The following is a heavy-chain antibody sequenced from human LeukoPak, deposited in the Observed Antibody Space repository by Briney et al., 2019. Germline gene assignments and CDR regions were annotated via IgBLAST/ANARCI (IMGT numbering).Heavy chain of an antibody. CDR3: ARVLGDYYDGSGPSLY. J-gene: IGHJ4*02. V-gene: IGHV3-21*01. CDR2: ISSSSGYI. D-gene: IGHD3-22*01. CDR1: GLTFGTYS. Sequence: GGSLRLSCAASGLTFGTYSMNWVRQAPGQGLEWVSSISSSSGYIYYADSVKGRFTISRDNAKNSLYLQMNSLRGEDTAVYYCARVLGDYYDGSGPSLYWGQGTLVTVSS.